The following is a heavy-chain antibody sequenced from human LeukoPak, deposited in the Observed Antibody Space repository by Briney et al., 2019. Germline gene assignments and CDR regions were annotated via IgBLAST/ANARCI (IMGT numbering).Heavy chain of an antibody. D-gene: IGHD4-17*01. V-gene: IGHV3-74*01. CDR1: GFTFSSYW. J-gene: IGHJ4*02. CDR3: ARFDDYGDHGVDY. CDR2: INSDGSST. Sequence: GGSLRLSCAASGFTFSSYWVHWVRQAPGKGLVWVSRINSDGSSTSYADSVKGRFTISRDNAKNTLYLQMNSLRAEDTAVYYCARFDDYGDHGVDYWGQGTLVTVSS.